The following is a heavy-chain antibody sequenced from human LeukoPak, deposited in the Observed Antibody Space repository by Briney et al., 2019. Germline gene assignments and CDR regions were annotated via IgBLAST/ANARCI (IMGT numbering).Heavy chain of an antibody. CDR1: GFTFSSYS. J-gene: IGHJ5*02. CDR3: ARESIIPGYSSKIDP. V-gene: IGHV3-21*01. D-gene: IGHD6-13*01. Sequence: GGSLRLSCAASGFTFSSYSMTWVRQAPGKGLEWVSSISSSSSYIFYADSVKGRFTISRDNAKNPLYLQMNSLRAEDTAVYYCARESIIPGYSSKIDPWGPGTLVTVSS. CDR2: ISSSSSYI.